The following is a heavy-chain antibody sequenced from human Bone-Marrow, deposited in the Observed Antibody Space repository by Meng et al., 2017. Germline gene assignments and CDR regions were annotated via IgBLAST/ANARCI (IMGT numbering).Heavy chain of an antibody. CDR3: ARDGRYYYDSSGYSLN. CDR2: INWNGGST. CDR1: GFTFDDYG. J-gene: IGHJ4*02. Sequence: GESLKISCAASGFTFDDYGMSWVRQAPGKGLEWVSGINWNGGSTGYADSVKGRFTISRDNAKNSLYLQMNSLRAEDTALYYCARDGRYYYDSSGYSLNWGQGTLVTVSS. D-gene: IGHD3-22*01. V-gene: IGHV3-20*04.